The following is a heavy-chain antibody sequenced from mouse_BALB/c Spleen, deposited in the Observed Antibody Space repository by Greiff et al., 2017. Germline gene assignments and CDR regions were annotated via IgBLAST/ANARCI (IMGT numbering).Heavy chain of an antibody. Sequence: DVKLVESGGGLVQPGGSRKLSCAASGFTFSDYGMAWVRQAPGKGPEWVAFISNLAYSIYYADTVTGRFTISRENAKNTLYLEMSSLRSEDTAMYYCARDYYGSSYPPWFAYWGQGTLVTVSA. CDR3: ARDYYGSSYPPWFAY. CDR2: ISNLAYSI. V-gene: IGHV5-15*02. J-gene: IGHJ3*01. CDR1: GFTFSDYG. D-gene: IGHD1-1*01.